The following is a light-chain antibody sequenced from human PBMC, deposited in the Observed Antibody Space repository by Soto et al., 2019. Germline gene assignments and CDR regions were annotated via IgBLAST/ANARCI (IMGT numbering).Light chain of an antibody. V-gene: IGLV1-40*01. Sequence: QSALTQPPSVSGAPGQRVTISCTGSSPNIGAGYDVHWYQQLPGTAPKLLIYGNSNRPSGVPDRFSGSKSGTSASLAITGLQAEDEADYYCQSYDSSLSAVVFGGGTKLTVL. CDR3: QSYDSSLSAVV. J-gene: IGLJ2*01. CDR1: SPNIGAGYD. CDR2: GNS.